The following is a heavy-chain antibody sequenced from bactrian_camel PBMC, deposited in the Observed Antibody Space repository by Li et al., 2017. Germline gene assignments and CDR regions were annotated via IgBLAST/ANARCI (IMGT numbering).Heavy chain of an antibody. Sequence: HVQLVESGGGLVQPGGSLRLSCAASGFMFRGFGMGWLRQVQGKELEWVSVINTIGDDTYYADSVKGRFTTSRDNAKNTLYLQLSGLKTEDTAMYYCARKLAAANYLQLSVRDFDVRGQGTQVTVS. CDR3: ARKLAAANYLQLSVRDFDV. V-gene: IGHV3S1*01. D-gene: IGHD1*01. CDR1: GFMFRGFG. J-gene: IGHJ6*01. CDR2: INTIGDDT.